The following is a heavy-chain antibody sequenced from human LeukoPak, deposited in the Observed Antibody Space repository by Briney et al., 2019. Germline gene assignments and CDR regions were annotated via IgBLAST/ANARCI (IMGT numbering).Heavy chain of an antibody. CDR3: ARGSGSYYFRSNCFDY. J-gene: IGHJ4*02. D-gene: IGHD1-26*01. Sequence: SETLSLTYTVSGGSISNYYWSWIRQPPGKGLEWIGYIYYSGSTNYNPSLKSRVTISVDTSKNQFSLKLSSVTAADTAVYYCARGSGSYYFRSNCFDYWGQGTLVTVSS. CDR2: IYYSGST. V-gene: IGHV4-59*01. CDR1: GGSISNYY.